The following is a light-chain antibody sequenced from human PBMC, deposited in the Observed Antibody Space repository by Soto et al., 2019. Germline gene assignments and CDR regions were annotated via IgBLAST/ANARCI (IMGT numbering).Light chain of an antibody. CDR2: VTC. CDR1: QDISRL. CDR3: LQHNSYPYT. J-gene: IGKJ2*01. Sequence: DVQMTQSPSAMSASVGDRVTITCRASQDISRLLAWCEQKPGKAPERLIYVTCTLQVGVPSRFSGGGSGTEFTLAISGLQPEDFATYYCLQHNSYPYTFGQG. V-gene: IGKV1-17*03.